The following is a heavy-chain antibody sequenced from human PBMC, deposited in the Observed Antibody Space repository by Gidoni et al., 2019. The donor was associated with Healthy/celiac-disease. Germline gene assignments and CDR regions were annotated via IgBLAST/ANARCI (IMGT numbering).Heavy chain of an antibody. J-gene: IGHJ5*02. D-gene: IGHD3-10*01. CDR2: INAGNGNT. V-gene: IGHV1-3*01. Sequence: QVQLVQSGAEVKKPGASVKVSCKASGYTFTSYAMPWVRQAPGQRLEWMGWINAGNGNTKDSQKFQGRVTITRDTSASTAYMELSSLRSEDTAVYYCASAAHPLWFGELSWFDPWGQGTLVTVSS. CDR3: ASAAHPLWFGELSWFDP. CDR1: GYTFTSYA.